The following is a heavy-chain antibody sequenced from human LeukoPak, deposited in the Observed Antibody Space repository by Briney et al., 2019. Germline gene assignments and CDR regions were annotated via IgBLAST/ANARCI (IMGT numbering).Heavy chain of an antibody. CDR3: ARVGGLAAADYYYYYYMDV. J-gene: IGHJ6*03. D-gene: IGHD6-13*01. V-gene: IGHV1-18*04. Sequence: ASVKVSCTASGYTFTGYYMHWVRQAPGQGLEWMGWISAYNGNTNYAQKLQGRVTMTTDTSTSTAYMELRSLRSDDTAVYYCARVGGLAAADYYYYYYMDVWGKGTTVTVSS. CDR2: ISAYNGNT. CDR1: GYTFTGYY.